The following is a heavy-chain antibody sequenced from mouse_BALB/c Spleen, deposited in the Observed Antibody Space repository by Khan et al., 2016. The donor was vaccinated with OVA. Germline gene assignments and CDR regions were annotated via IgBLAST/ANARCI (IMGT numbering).Heavy chain of an antibody. CDR3: TRCAYHDESEGFAY. J-gene: IGHJ3*01. Sequence: EVELVESGGDLVKPGASLKLSCEASGFTFSTYGMSWVRQTPDQSLEWVATINTGGGYTYYPDNVKGRFTISRDNAKNTLYLQMSCLKSEDTAMFYCTRCAYHDESEGFAYWGQGTLVTVSA. CDR1: GFTFSTYG. CDR2: INTGGGYT. D-gene: IGHD2-12*01. V-gene: IGHV5-6*01.